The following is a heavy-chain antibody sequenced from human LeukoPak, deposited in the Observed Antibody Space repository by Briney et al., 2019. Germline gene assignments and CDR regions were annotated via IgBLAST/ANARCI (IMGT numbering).Heavy chain of an antibody. D-gene: IGHD6-19*01. CDR1: GDSVSSNSAA. Sequence: SQTLSLTCAIFGDSVSSNSAAWNWIRQSPSRGLEWLGRTYYRSKWYNDYAVSVKSRITINPDTSKNQFSLQLNSVTPEDTAVYYCARDLGGHSGWPYYYYGMDVWGQGTTVTVSS. CDR2: TYYRSKWYN. CDR3: ARDLGGHSGWPYYYYGMDV. J-gene: IGHJ6*02. V-gene: IGHV6-1*01.